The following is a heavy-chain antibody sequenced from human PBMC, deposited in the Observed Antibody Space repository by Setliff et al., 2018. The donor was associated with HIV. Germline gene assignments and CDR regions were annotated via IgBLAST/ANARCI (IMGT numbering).Heavy chain of an antibody. J-gene: IGHJ4*02. CDR3: ARDKGTSVWWLDY. CDR2: ISRASTSI. D-gene: IGHD5-12*01. V-gene: IGHV3-21*01. CDR1: GFTFNTYT. Sequence: GGSLRLSCAASGFTFNTYTMTWVRQAPGKGLEWVSSISRASTSIYYADSVKGRFTISRDNAKNSLYLQMNSLRAEDTAVYYCARDKGTSVWWLDYWGQGSLVTVSS.